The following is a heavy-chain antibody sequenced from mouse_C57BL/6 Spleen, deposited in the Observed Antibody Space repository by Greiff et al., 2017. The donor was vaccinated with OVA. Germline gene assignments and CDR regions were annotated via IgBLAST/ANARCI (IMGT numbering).Heavy chain of an antibody. Sequence: EVQVVESGGGLVKPGGSLKLSCAASGFTFSDYGMHWVRQAPEKGLEWVAYISSGSSTIYYADTVKGRFTFSRDNAKNTLFLQMTSLMSEYTAMYYCARSEYYFDYWGQGTTLTVSS. CDR1: GFTFSDYG. CDR3: ARSEYYFDY. V-gene: IGHV5-17*01. CDR2: ISSGSSTI. J-gene: IGHJ2*01.